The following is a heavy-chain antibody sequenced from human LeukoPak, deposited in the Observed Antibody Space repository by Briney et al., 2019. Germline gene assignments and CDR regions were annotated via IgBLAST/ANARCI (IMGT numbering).Heavy chain of an antibody. V-gene: IGHV3-49*04. Sequence: PGGSLRLSCTASGFTFGDYAMSWVRQAPGKGLEWVGFIRSKAYGGTTEYAASVKGRFTISRDDSKSTAYLQMNSLKTEDTAVYYCTRARCSSTSCYRPLLRDAFDIWGQGTMVTVSS. CDR2: IRSKAYGGTT. D-gene: IGHD2-2*01. CDR3: TRARCSSTSCYRPLLRDAFDI. CDR1: GFTFGDYA. J-gene: IGHJ3*02.